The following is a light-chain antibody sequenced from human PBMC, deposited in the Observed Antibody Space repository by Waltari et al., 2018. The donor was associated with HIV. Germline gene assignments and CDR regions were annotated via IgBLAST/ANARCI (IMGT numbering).Light chain of an antibody. J-gene: IGKJ4*01. CDR1: QSVNNY. CDR3: QQLSNWPPLT. Sequence: EIVLTQSPATLSLSPGERATLSGRASQSVNNYLAWYQQKPGQAPRLLIYDASNRATGIPARFSGSGSVTDFTLTISSLEPEDFAVYYCQQLSNWPPLTFGGGTKVEIK. V-gene: IGKV3-11*01. CDR2: DAS.